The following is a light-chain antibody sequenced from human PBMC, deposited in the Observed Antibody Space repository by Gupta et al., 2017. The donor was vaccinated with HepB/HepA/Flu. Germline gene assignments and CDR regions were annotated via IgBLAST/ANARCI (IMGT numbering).Light chain of an antibody. CDR3: CSYAGRSTEV. J-gene: IGLJ2*01. Sequence: QSALTQPASVSGSPGQSITLSCTGTSSDVGSYNLVSWYQQHPDNDPKRMRYDVNKRPSGVSKRVSGSKCGNNASPPISGLQAEDEADYYCCSYAGRSTEVFGGGTKLTVL. CDR1: SSDVGSYNL. CDR2: DVN. V-gene: IGLV2-23*02.